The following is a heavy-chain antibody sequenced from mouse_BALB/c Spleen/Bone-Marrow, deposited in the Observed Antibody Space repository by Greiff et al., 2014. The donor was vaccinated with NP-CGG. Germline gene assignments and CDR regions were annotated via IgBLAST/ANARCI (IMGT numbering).Heavy chain of an antibody. J-gene: IGHJ2*01. Sequence: VQLQQSGAELVKPGASVKSSCTASGFNIKDTYMHWVKQRPEQGLEWIGRIDPANGXXXXXXXXXXXXXXXXXTASNTAYLQLSSLTSEDTAVYYCARYYYGSSYFDYWGQGTTLTVSS. CDR3: ARYYYGSSYFDY. CDR1: GFNIKDTY. D-gene: IGHD1-1*01. CDR2: IDPANGXX. V-gene: IGHV14-3*02.